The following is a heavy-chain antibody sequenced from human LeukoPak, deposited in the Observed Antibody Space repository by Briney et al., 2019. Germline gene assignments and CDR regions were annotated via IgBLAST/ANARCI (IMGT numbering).Heavy chain of an antibody. Sequence: PSETLSLTCTVSGGSISSSSYYWGWIRQPPGKGLEWIGSIHYSGSTYYNPSLKSRVTISVDTSKNQFSLKLSSVTAADTAMYYCARGPGYCSGGSCYFSDAFDIWGQGTMVTVSS. CDR1: GGSISSSSYY. J-gene: IGHJ3*02. CDR3: ARGPGYCSGGSCYFSDAFDI. CDR2: IHYSGST. D-gene: IGHD2-15*01. V-gene: IGHV4-39*01.